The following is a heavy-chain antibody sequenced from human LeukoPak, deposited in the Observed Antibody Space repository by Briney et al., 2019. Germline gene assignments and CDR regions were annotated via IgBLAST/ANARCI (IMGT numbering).Heavy chain of an antibody. CDR3: ARAAKWLAIFDY. J-gene: IGHJ4*02. CDR2: IRYDGSNK. V-gene: IGHV3-30*02. D-gene: IGHD6-19*01. Sequence: GGSLRLSCAASGFTFSSYGMHWVRQAPGKGLEWVAFIRYDGSNKYYADSVKGRFTISRDNSKNTLYLQMNSLRAEDTAVYYCARAAKWLAIFDYWGQGTLVTVSS. CDR1: GFTFSSYG.